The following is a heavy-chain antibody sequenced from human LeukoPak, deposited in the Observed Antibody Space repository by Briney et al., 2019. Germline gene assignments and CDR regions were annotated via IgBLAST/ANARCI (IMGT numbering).Heavy chain of an antibody. J-gene: IGHJ4*02. CDR2: INPSGGST. Sequence: ASVKVSCKASGYTFTSYYMHWVRQAPGQGLEWMGIINPSGGSTSYAQKFQGRVTMTRGTSTSTVYMELSSLRSEDTAVYYCARVVAAAGTKGEFDYWGQGTLVTVSS. D-gene: IGHD6-13*01. CDR1: GYTFTSYY. CDR3: ARVVAAAGTKGEFDY. V-gene: IGHV1-46*01.